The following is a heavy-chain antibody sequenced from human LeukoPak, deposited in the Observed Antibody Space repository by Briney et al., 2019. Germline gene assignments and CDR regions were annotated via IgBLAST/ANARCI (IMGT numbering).Heavy chain of an antibody. D-gene: IGHD4-17*01. CDR3: ARVPYGDYEDAFDI. Sequence: SETLSLTCTVSGGSISSYYWSWNRQPPGRGLEWIGYIYYSGSTNYNPSLKSRVTISVDTSKDQFSLKLSSVTAADTAVYYCARVPYGDYEDAFDIWGQGTMVTVSS. V-gene: IGHV4-59*01. CDR2: IYYSGST. J-gene: IGHJ3*02. CDR1: GGSISSYY.